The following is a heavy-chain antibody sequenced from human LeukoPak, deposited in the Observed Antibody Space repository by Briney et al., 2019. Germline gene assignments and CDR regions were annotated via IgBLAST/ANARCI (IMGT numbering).Heavy chain of an antibody. D-gene: IGHD3-22*01. V-gene: IGHV1-46*01. Sequence: ASVKVSCKASGYTFTSYYMHWVRQAPGQGLEWMGIINPSGGSTSYAQKFQGRVTMTRDTSTSTVYMELSSLRSEDTAVYYCARAVSYYYDSSGYYYFDYWGQGTLVTVSS. CDR3: ARAVSYYYDSSGYYYFDY. CDR1: GYTFTSYY. J-gene: IGHJ4*02. CDR2: INPSGGST.